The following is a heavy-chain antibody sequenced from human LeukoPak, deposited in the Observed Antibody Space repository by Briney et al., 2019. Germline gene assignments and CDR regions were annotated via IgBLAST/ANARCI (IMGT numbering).Heavy chain of an antibody. CDR1: GYTFTSYD. CDR2: MNPNSGNT. Sequence: ASVKVSCKASGYTFTSYDINWVRQAPGQGLEWMGWMNPNSGNTGYAQKFQGRVTMTRNTSISTAYMELSSLRSENTAVYYCARGLPFSKGSCYTPWGQGTLVTVSS. J-gene: IGHJ5*02. CDR3: ARGLPFSKGSCYTP. V-gene: IGHV1-8*01. D-gene: IGHD2-2*02.